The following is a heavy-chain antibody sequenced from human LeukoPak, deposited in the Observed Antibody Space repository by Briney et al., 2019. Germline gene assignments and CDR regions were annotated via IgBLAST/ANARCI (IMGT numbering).Heavy chain of an antibody. CDR3: ARDFGTTGWHTFDY. V-gene: IGHV6-1*01. CDR2: TYYRSKWYN. CDR1: GDSVSSKNGA. Sequence: SQTLSLTCVVSGDSVSSKNGAWNWIRQSPSRGLEWLGRTYYRSKWYNDYAESMEGRMTISQDTSKNQYSLHLNSVTPDDTAVYCCARDFGTTGWHTFDYWGQGTLVTVSS. D-gene: IGHD6-19*01. J-gene: IGHJ4*02.